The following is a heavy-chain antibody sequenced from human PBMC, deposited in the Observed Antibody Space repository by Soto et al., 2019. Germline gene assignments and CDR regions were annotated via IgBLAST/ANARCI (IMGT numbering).Heavy chain of an antibody. CDR2: IYTDGST. CDR1: GFTVSSNY. D-gene: IGHD4-17*01. V-gene: IGHV3-53*01. Sequence: EVQLVESGGGLIQPGGSLRLSCAASGFTVSSNYMSWVRQAPGTGLEWVSVIYTDGSTYYADSVQRRFTISRDNSKNTLYLQMNSLRAEDTAVYYGAREGSGVTVTTARYFRHWGQSTLVTVSS. J-gene: IGHJ1*01. CDR3: AREGSGVTVTTARYFRH.